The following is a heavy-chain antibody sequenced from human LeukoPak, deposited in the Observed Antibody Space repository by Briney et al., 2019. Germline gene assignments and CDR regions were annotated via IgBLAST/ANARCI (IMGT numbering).Heavy chain of an antibody. CDR2: IKRDGSER. V-gene: IGHV3-7*05. J-gene: IGHJ4*02. CDR3: ARDGYSSGWAHAFDY. Sequence: GGSLRLSCAASGFTFSNYWMSWVRQAPGKGLEWVANIKRDGSERYYVDSVKGRFTISRDNAKNSLYLQVNSLRAEDTALYYCARDGYSSGWAHAFDYWGQGTLVTVSS. CDR1: GFTFSNYW. D-gene: IGHD6-19*01.